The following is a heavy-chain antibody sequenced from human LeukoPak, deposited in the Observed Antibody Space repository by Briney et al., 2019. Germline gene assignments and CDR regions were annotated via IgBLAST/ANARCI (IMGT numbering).Heavy chain of an antibody. D-gene: IGHD3-22*01. Sequence: SETLSLTCTVSGDSISSSTYYWGWIRQPPGKGLEWIGSIYYSGSTYYNQSLKSRVTISVDTSKNQFSLKLSSVTAADTAVYYCARRDSSGYYFKDMDYWGQGTLVTVSS. J-gene: IGHJ4*02. CDR2: IYYSGST. V-gene: IGHV4-39*07. CDR1: GDSISSSTYY. CDR3: ARRDSSGYYFKDMDY.